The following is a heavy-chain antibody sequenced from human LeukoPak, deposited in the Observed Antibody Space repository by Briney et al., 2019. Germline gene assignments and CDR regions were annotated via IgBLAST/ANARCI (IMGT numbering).Heavy chain of an antibody. V-gene: IGHV1-69*05. Sequence: SVKVSSKASGGTFSSYAISWVRQAPGQGLEWMGGIIPIFGTANYAQKFQGRVTITTDESTSTAYMELSSLRSEDTAVYYCARESPSLSSLRRSNWCSPCGEGTLVTVSS. J-gene: IGHJ5*02. CDR3: ARESPSLSSLRRSNWCSP. D-gene: IGHD2-15*01. CDR1: GGTFSSYA. CDR2: IIPIFGTA.